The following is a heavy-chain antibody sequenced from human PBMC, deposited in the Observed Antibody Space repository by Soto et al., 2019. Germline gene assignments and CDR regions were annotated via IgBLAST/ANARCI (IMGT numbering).Heavy chain of an antibody. D-gene: IGHD3-10*01. CDR1: GXSISXXXYX. Sequence: QVQLQESXPGLVKPSQTLSLTCTVSGXSISXXXYXXSWIRQHPGKGLEWIGYIYYSGSTYYNPSLKSRVTISVDTSKNQFSLKLSSVTAADTAVYYCARVFLLFDFEVHGMDVWGQGTTVTVSS. CDR2: IYYSGST. CDR3: ARVFLLFDFEVHGMDV. V-gene: IGHV4-31*03. J-gene: IGHJ6*02.